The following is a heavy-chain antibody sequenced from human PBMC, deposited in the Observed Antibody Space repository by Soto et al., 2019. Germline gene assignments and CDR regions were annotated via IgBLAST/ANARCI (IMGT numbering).Heavy chain of an antibody. CDR3: TRGYGAYVTLSDY. Sequence: EVQLVESGGGLVKPGDSLRLSCAASGFTFSDYSVNWVRQAPWKGLACVSSISSTSTFIYYADSVRGQFTISRDNDKNTLYLQMNSPRAEDTAAYYCTRGYGAYVTLSDYWGRGPLLTVSS. J-gene: IGHJ4*02. CDR2: ISSTSTFI. CDR1: GFTFSDYS. V-gene: IGHV3-21*01. D-gene: IGHD4-17*01.